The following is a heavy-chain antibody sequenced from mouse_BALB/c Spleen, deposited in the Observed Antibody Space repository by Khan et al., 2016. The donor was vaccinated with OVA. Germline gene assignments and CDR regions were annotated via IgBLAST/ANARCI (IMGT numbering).Heavy chain of an antibody. CDR1: GYTFTTAG. J-gene: IGHJ4*01. V-gene: IGHV9-4*02. CDR3: ARGGAAYYRNDVGAMEY. D-gene: IGHD2-14*01. CDR2: INTHSGVP. Sequence: QIQLVQSGPELKKPGETVRISCKASGYTFTTAGIQWVQKMPGKGLKWIGWINTHSGVPKYAEDFKGRFAFSLEISVSTAYLQITNLTNEDTATYYCARGGAAYYRNDVGAMEYWGQGTSVTVSS.